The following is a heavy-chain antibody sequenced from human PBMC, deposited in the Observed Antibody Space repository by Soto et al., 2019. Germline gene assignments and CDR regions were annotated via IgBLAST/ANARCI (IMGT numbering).Heavy chain of an antibody. CDR1: GDSLKNHY. J-gene: IGHJ4*02. D-gene: IGHD5-18*01. V-gene: IGHV4-59*11. CDR2: IYDSGST. Sequence: SDTLSLTCSVSGDSLKNHYWAWIRHSPGKGLEWIGNIYDSGSTNYSPALKSRVSMSVDTSKNLFSLKMNSVTAADTAVYYCARSSMVTVDYFDGWGQGNVVTV. CDR3: ARSSMVTVDYFDG.